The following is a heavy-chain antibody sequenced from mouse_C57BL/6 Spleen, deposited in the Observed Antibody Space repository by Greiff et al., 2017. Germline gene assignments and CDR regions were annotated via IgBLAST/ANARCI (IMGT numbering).Heavy chain of an antibody. V-gene: IGHV1-69*01. CDR1: GYTFTSYW. CDR2: IDPSDSYT. Sequence: QVQLQQPGAELVMPGASVKLSCKASGYTFTSYWMHWVKQRPGQGLEWIGEIDPSDSYTNYNQKFKGKSTLTVDKSSSTAYMQLSSLTSEDAAVYYAARRGNDYDGDYWGQGTTLTVSS. CDR3: ARRGNDYDGDY. D-gene: IGHD2-4*01. J-gene: IGHJ2*01.